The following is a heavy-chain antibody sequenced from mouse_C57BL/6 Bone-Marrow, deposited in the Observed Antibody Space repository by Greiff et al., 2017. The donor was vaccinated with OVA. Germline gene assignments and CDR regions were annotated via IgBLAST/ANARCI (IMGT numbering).Heavy chain of an antibody. CDR3: ARRGYRNYAMDY. Sequence: EVKLVESGGGLVQPGGSLKLSCAASGFTFSDYYMYWVRQTPEKRLEWVAYISNGGGSTYYPDTVKGRFTISRDNAKNTLYLQMSRPKSEDTAMYYCARRGYRNYAMDYWGQGTSVTVSS. D-gene: IGHD2-14*01. V-gene: IGHV5-12*01. J-gene: IGHJ4*01. CDR2: ISNGGGST. CDR1: GFTFSDYY.